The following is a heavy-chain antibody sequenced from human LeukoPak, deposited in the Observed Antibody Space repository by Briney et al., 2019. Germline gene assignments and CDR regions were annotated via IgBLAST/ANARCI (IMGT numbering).Heavy chain of an antibody. V-gene: IGHV4-39*01. CDR2: VDFSGCA. Sequence: SETLSFTCIVSGGSISGTNSYWDWIRQPAGKGLEWIASVDFSGCAFYKSSLVSRLNMSVDMSKNQFSLKVRSVTAADTAVYYCARQRADYYYYDMDVWGKGTTVTVSS. CDR1: GGSISGTNSY. CDR3: ARQRADYYYYDMDV. J-gene: IGHJ6*03.